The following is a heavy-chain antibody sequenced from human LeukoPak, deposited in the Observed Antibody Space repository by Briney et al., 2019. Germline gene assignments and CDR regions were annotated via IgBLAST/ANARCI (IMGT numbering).Heavy chain of an antibody. D-gene: IGHD2-2*01. Sequence: ASVKVSCKTSGYTFSNFGINWVRQAPGQGLEWMAWISGNNDNPNCGQKFQGRFTVTTDSSTSTAYMELRNLRSDDTAVYYCARDGTSTDDYWGQGTLVTVSP. CDR3: ARDGTSTDDY. CDR1: GYTFSNFG. CDR2: ISGNNDNP. J-gene: IGHJ4*02. V-gene: IGHV1-18*01.